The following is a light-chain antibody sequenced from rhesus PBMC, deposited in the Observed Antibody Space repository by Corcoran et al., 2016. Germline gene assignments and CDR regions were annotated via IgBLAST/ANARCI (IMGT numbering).Light chain of an antibody. V-gene: IGKV3-42*01. CDR1: QSVSSS. Sequence: EIVMTQSPATLSLSPGERATLSCRASQSVSSSLAWYQQKPGQAPRLLICGASSRATGIPDRFLGSGSGTDFTPTISGLQAEGVAGYYCQQCCSTPLTVGQGTEVAIK. CDR2: GAS. CDR3: QQCCSTPLT. J-gene: IGKJ1*01.